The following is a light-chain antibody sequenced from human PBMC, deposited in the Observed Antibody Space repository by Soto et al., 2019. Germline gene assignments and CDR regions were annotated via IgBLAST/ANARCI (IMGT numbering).Light chain of an antibody. Sequence: EIVLTQSPGTLSLSPGERDTLSCRASQRVSNSYLAWYQQKPCQGPRLLIYGASSRATGIPDRFSGSGSGTDFTFTICRLEPEDFAVYYCQQYAGSPSTFGQGTKVDIK. J-gene: IGKJ1*01. CDR2: GAS. V-gene: IGKV3-20*01. CDR3: QQYAGSPST. CDR1: QRVSNSY.